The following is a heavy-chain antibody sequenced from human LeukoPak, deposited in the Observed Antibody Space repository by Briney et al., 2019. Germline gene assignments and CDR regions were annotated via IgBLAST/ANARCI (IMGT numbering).Heavy chain of an antibody. CDR2: IWYDGSQK. CDR1: GFTFSSYG. D-gene: IGHD3-9*01. J-gene: IGHJ6*02. V-gene: IGHV3-33*06. CDR3: AKDLDILTGLYYYYAMDV. Sequence: GGSLRLSCAASGFTFSSYGMHWVRQAPGRGLEWVALIWYDGSQKNYADSVKGRFTISRDNSKNTLYLQMNSLRAEDTAVYYCAKDLDILTGLYYYYAMDVWGQGTTVTVSS.